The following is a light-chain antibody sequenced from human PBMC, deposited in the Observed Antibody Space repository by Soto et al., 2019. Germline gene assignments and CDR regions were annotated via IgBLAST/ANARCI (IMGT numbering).Light chain of an antibody. CDR2: EVN. CDR1: SSDGGGYDY. CDR3: SSYSISTAYL. J-gene: IGLJ1*01. Sequence: QSALTQPASVSGSPGQSITISCTGTSSDGGGYDYVSWYQLHPGKAPKLMVFEVNNRPSGVSYRFSGSKSGNTASLTISGLQAEDEADYFCSSYSISTAYLFGTGTKVTV. V-gene: IGLV2-14*01.